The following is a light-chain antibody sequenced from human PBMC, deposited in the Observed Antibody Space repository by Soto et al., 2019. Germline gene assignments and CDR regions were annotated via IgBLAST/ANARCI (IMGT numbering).Light chain of an antibody. Sequence: QSALTQPASVSGSPGQSITISCTGTSSDVGYYNYVSWFQQHPGKAPRLVISDVTNRPSGDSNRFSGSKSGNTASLTISGLQAEDEAHYYCSSYTTSSTHVFGTGTKVTVL. CDR2: DVT. CDR1: SSDVGYYNY. CDR3: SSYTTSSTHV. J-gene: IGLJ1*01. V-gene: IGLV2-14*03.